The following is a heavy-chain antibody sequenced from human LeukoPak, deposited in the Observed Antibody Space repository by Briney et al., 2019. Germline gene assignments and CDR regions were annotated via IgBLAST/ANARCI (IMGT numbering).Heavy chain of an antibody. D-gene: IGHD3-10*01. Sequence: GGSLRLSCAASGFTFSTYAIHWVRQAPGKGLEWVAVISYDGTNKNYADSVKGRFTISRDNSKNTLYLQMNSLRAEDTAVYYCARFGGYDDDDYWGQGTLVTVSS. CDR3: ARFGGYDDDDY. J-gene: IGHJ4*02. V-gene: IGHV3-30*07. CDR1: GFTFSTYA. CDR2: ISYDGTNK.